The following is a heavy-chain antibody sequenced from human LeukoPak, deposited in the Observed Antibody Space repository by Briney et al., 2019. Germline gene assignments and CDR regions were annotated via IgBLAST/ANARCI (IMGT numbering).Heavy chain of an antibody. Sequence: GGSLRLSCAASGFTFSSYSMNWVRQAPGKGLEWVSYISSSSSTIYYADSVKGRFTISRDNSKNTLYLQMNSLRAEDTAVYYCARGGSLRAPAPFDYWGQGTLVAVSS. D-gene: IGHD5-12*01. CDR1: GFTFSSYS. J-gene: IGHJ4*02. CDR2: ISSSSSTI. V-gene: IGHV3-48*01. CDR3: ARGGSLRAPAPFDY.